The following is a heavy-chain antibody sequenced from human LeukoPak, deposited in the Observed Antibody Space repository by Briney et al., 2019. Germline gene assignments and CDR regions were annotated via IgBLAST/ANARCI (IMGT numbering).Heavy chain of an antibody. CDR1: GFTFSAYG. CDR3: AREDAGYIYGYGPIDY. D-gene: IGHD5-18*01. J-gene: IGHJ4*02. V-gene: IGHV3-23*01. Sequence: PGGSLRLSCAASGFTFSAYGMSWVRQAPGKGLEWVSAVSSTGGTTYYADSVKGRFTISRDNSKNTLFLQMNSLRAEDTAVYYCAREDAGYIYGYGPIDYWGQGTLVTVSS. CDR2: VSSTGGTT.